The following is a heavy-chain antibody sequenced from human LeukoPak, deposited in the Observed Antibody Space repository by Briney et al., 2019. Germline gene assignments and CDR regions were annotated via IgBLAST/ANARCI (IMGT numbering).Heavy chain of an antibody. Sequence: ASVKVSWKASGGTFSRLTISWVRQAPGQGFEWMGGITPIFGTANSAQKFQGRVSITADESTSTAFMELSSLRSEDTAVYYCAREWGLESSGYYYAYWGQGTLVTVSS. V-gene: IGHV1-69*13. CDR1: GGTFSRLT. CDR2: ITPIFGTA. D-gene: IGHD3-22*01. CDR3: AREWGLESSGYYYAY. J-gene: IGHJ4*02.